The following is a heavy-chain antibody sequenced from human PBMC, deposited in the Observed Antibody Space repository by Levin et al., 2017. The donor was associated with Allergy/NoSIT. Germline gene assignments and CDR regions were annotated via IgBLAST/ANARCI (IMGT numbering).Heavy chain of an antibody. V-gene: IGHV3-21*01. J-gene: IGHJ4*02. CDR3: ASFTSRGYSYALLN. CDR2: ISSSSSYI. Sequence: TGGSLRLSCAASGFPFSSYSMNWVRQAPGKGLEWVSSISSSSSYIYYADSVKGRFTISRDNAKNSLYLQMNSLRAEDTAVYYCASFTSRGYSYALLNWGQGTLVTVSS. D-gene: IGHD5-18*01. CDR1: GFPFSSYS.